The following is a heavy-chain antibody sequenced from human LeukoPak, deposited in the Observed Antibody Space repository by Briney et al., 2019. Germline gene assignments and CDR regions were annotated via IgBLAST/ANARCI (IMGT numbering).Heavy chain of an antibody. Sequence: PGGSLRLSCAASGFTASSNYMSWFRQAPGKGLKWVSVIYSGGSTYYADSVKGRFTISRDNSKNTLYLQMNSLRAEDTAVYYCAREGRDYYGSGSYSDAFDIWGQGTMVTVSS. V-gene: IGHV3-53*01. CDR3: AREGRDYYGSGSYSDAFDI. D-gene: IGHD3-10*01. CDR1: GFTASSNY. CDR2: IYSGGST. J-gene: IGHJ3*02.